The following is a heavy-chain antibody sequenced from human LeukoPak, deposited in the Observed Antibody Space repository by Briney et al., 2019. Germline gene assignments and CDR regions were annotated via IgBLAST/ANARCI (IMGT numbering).Heavy chain of an antibody. V-gene: IGHV4-59*01. Sequence: SETLSLTCTVSGGSISSYYWSWIWQPPGKGLEWIGYIYYSGSTNYNPSLKSRVTISVDTSKNQFSLKLSSVTAADTAVYYCARDLLYYYDSSGFDYWGQGTLVTVSS. CDR3: ARDLLYYYDSSGFDY. D-gene: IGHD3-22*01. J-gene: IGHJ4*02. CDR2: IYYSGST. CDR1: GGSISSYY.